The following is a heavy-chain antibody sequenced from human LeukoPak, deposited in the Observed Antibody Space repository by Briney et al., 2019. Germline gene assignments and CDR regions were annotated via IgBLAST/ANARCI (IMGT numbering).Heavy chain of an antibody. CDR2: IGGNGGNI. J-gene: IGHJ4*02. D-gene: IGHD7-27*01. CDR1: GFSFSSHA. CDR3: ARERLGLTEYFDY. V-gene: IGHV3-23*01. Sequence: PGGSPRLSCAASGFSFSSHAMSWVRQAPEEGLEWVSFIGGNGGNIHYADSVKGRFTISRDTSKNTLYLQLSSLRAEDTAIYYCARERLGLTEYFDYWGRGTLVTVSS.